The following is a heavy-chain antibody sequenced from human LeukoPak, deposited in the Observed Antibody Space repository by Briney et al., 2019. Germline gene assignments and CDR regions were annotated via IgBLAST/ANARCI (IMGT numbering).Heavy chain of an antibody. CDR3: ARVLGTYFDY. J-gene: IGHJ4*02. D-gene: IGHD7-27*01. V-gene: IGHV4-4*07. CDR1: RGSINNQY. CDR2: MYTNGES. Sequence: SETLSLTCTVSRGSINNQYWSWIRQPAGKGLEWIGRMYTNGESDYNPSLKSRVTMSVDTSKNQFSLKLSSVTAADTAVYYCARVLGTYFDYWGQGTLVTVSS.